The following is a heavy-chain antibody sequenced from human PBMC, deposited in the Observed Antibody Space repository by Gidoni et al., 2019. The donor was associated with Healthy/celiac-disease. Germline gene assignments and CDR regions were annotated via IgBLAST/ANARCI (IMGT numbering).Heavy chain of an antibody. J-gene: IGHJ6*03. Sequence: QVQLVESGGGVVQPGRSLRLSCAASGFTFSSYAMHWVRQAPGKGLEWVAVISYDGSNKYYADSVKGRFTISRDNSKNTLYLQMNSLRAEDTAVYYCARDVRIQLWDYYMDVWGKGTTVTVSS. CDR2: ISYDGSNK. CDR3: ARDVRIQLWDYYMDV. V-gene: IGHV3-30-3*01. D-gene: IGHD5-18*01. CDR1: GFTFSSYA.